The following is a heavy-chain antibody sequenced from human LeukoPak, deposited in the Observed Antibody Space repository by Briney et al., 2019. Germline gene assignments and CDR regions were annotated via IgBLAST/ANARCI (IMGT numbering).Heavy chain of an antibody. V-gene: IGHV6-1*01. CDR3: ARDIGYSRDY. J-gene: IGHJ4*02. D-gene: IGHD5-12*01. CDR2: TYYRSKWYN. CDR1: GDSVSSSGAV. Sequence: SQTLSLTCAISGDSVSSSGAVWNWIRQSPSRGLEWLGRTYYRSKWYNEYAVSVKSRITINPDTSKNQFSLQLNSVTPEDTAVYYCARDIGYSRDYWGQGTPVTVSS.